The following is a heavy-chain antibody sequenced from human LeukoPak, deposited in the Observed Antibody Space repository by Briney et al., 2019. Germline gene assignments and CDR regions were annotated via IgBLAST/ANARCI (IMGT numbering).Heavy chain of an antibody. J-gene: IGHJ4*02. CDR1: GFTFSSYA. D-gene: IGHD6-13*01. CDR2: ISGSGGST. V-gene: IGHV3-23*01. CDR3: AKESKFRGSSWYADY. Sequence: PGGSLRLSCAASGFTFSSYAMSWVRQAPGKGLEWDSAISGSGGSTYYADSVKGRFTISRDNSKNTPYLQMNSLRAEDTAVYYCAKESKFRGSSWYADYWGQGTLVTVSS.